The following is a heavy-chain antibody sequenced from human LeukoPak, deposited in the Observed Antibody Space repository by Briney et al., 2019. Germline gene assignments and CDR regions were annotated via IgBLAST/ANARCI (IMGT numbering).Heavy chain of an antibody. J-gene: IGHJ6*03. Sequence: ASVKVSCKASGYTFTSYDINWVRQATGQGLEWMGWMNPNSGNTGYAQKFQGRVTITRNTSISTAYMELSSLRSGDTAVYYCARGSVVAEYYYYYMDVWGKGTTVTVSS. D-gene: IGHD2-2*01. CDR2: MNPNSGNT. CDR1: GYTFTSYD. V-gene: IGHV1-8*03. CDR3: ARGSVVAEYYYYYMDV.